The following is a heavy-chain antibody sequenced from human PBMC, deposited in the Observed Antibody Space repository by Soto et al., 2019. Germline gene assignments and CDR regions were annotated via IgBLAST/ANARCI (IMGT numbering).Heavy chain of an antibody. V-gene: IGHV1-18*01. CDR2: ISAYNGNT. D-gene: IGHD3-16*01. Sequence: QVQLVQSGAEVKKPGASVKVSCKASGYTFTNFGISWVRQAPGQGLEWMGWISAYNGNTNYAQNFQGRVTMTTDTSTIPAYMELTSQRSDDTAVYYCAGWGAPIDYWGQGTLVTLSS. CDR1: GYTFTNFG. J-gene: IGHJ4*02. CDR3: AGWGAPIDY.